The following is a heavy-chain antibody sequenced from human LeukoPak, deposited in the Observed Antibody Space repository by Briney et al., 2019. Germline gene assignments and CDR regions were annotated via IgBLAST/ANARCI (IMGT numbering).Heavy chain of an antibody. Sequence: SVKVSCKASGGTFSSYAISWVRQAPGQGLEWMGRIIPILGIANYAQKFQGRVTITADKSTSTAYMELSSLRSEDTAVYYCARDQRNSGSYRFEYWGQGTLVTVSS. J-gene: IGHJ4*02. CDR3: ARDQRNSGSYRFEY. CDR1: GGTFSSYA. CDR2: IIPILGIA. V-gene: IGHV1-69*04. D-gene: IGHD1-26*01.